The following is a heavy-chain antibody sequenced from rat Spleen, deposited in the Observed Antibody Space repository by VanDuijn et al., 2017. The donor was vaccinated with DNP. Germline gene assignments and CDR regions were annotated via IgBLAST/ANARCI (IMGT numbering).Heavy chain of an antibody. CDR1: GFTFSSFP. D-gene: IGHD5-1*01. J-gene: IGHJ2*01. V-gene: IGHV5-46*01. CDR2: ISTSGGST. CDR3: TRENNWELGGPFDY. Sequence: EVQLVESGGGLVQPGRSMKLSCAASGFTFSSFPMAWVRQAPTKGLEWVATISTSGGSTYYRDSVKGRFTISRDNAKSTLYLQMNSLRSEDTATYYCTRENNWELGGPFDYWGQGVMVTVSS.